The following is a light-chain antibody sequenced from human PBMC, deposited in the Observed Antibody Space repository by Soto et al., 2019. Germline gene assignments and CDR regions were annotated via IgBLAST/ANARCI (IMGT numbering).Light chain of an antibody. CDR2: LGS. J-gene: IGKJ4*01. CDR3: MQALQTPQVT. V-gene: IGKV2-28*01. CDR1: QSLLHSNGYNY. Sequence: DIVMTQSPLSLPVTPGEPASISCRSSQSLLHSNGYNYLDWYLQKTGQSPQLLIYLGSNRASGVPDRFSGSGSCTDCTLKISRVEADYVGVYYCMQALQTPQVTFGGGTKVEIK.